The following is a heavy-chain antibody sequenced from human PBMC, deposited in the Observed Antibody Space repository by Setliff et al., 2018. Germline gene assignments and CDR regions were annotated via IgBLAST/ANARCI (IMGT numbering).Heavy chain of an antibody. CDR1: GYTFTSYG. J-gene: IGHJ3*02. D-gene: IGHD3-9*01. CDR3: ARAVTYYDILTGQHHYDAFDI. CDR2: ISAYNGNT. V-gene: IGHV1-18*01. Sequence: ASVKVSCKASGYTFTSYGISWVRQAPGQGLEWMGWISAYNGNTNYAQKLQGRVTLTTDTSTSTAYMELRSLRSDDTAVYYCARAVTYYDILTGQHHYDAFDIWGQGTMVTVSS.